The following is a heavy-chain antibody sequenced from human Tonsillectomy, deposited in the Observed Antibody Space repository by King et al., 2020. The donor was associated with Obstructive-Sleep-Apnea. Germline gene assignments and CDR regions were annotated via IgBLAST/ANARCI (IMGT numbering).Heavy chain of an antibody. CDR3: AKGNYGDYESSFDY. V-gene: IGHV3-9*01. CDR2: ISWNSGSI. Sequence: QLVQSGGGLVQPGRSPRLSCAASGFTFDDYAMHWVRQAPGKGLEWVSGISWNSGSIGYADSVKGRFTISRDNAKNSLYLQMNSLRAEDTALYYCAKGNYGDYESSFDYWGQGTLVTVSS. D-gene: IGHD4-17*01. J-gene: IGHJ4*02. CDR1: GFTFDDYA.